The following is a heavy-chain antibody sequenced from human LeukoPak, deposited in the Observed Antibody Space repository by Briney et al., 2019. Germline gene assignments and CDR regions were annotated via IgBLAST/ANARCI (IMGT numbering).Heavy chain of an antibody. Sequence: GGSLRLSCAASGFTFSSYEMNWVRQAPGKGLEWVSYISSSGSTIYYADSVKGRFTISRDNAKNSRYLQMNSLRAEDTAVYYCARDLGSGSYGSTGMDVWGQGATVTVSS. CDR3: ARDLGSGSYGSTGMDV. J-gene: IGHJ6*02. V-gene: IGHV3-48*03. CDR1: GFTFSSYE. CDR2: ISSSGSTI. D-gene: IGHD1-26*01.